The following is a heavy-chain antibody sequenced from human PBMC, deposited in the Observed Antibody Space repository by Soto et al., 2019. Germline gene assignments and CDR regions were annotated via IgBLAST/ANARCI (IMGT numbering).Heavy chain of an antibody. CDR2: IYSGGST. V-gene: IGHV3-66*01. J-gene: IGHJ5*02. CDR1: GFIVSGNY. Sequence: PGGSLRLTCAASGFIVSGNYMSWVRQAPGKGLEWVSLIYSGGSTSYADAVKGRFTISRDNSKNTLYLQMNSLRAEDTAVYYCARDPPFDPWGQGTLVTVSS. CDR3: ARDPPFDP.